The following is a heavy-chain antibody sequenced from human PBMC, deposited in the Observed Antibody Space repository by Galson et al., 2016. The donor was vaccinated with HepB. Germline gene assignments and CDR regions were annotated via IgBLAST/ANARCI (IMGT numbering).Heavy chain of an antibody. CDR1: GGSFSGAY. V-gene: IGHV4-34*01. CDR2: ITHSGST. Sequence: SETLSVTCAVYGGSFSGAYWNWIRQSADKGLEWIGDITHSGSTNYNPSLESRVTISVDTSKNQFSLKLISVTAADTAVYYCARMRAFDIWSQGTMVTVSS. J-gene: IGHJ3*02. CDR3: ARMRAFDI.